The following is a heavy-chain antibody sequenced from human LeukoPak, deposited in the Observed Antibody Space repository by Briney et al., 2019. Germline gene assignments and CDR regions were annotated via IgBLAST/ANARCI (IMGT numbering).Heavy chain of an antibody. Sequence: SETLSLTCTVSGGSISSSSYYWGWIRQPPGKGLEWIGEINHSGSTNYNPSLKSRVTISVDTSKNQFSLKLSSVTAADTAVYYCARPNYGDYSRFDYWGQGTLVTVSS. CDR2: INHSGST. V-gene: IGHV4-39*07. D-gene: IGHD4-17*01. CDR3: ARPNYGDYSRFDY. J-gene: IGHJ4*02. CDR1: GGSISSSSYY.